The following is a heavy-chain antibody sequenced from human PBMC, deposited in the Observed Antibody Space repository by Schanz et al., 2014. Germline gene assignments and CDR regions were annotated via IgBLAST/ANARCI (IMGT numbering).Heavy chain of an antibody. J-gene: IGHJ4*02. CDR1: GFTFSNYW. V-gene: IGHV3-7*04. Sequence: VQLVESGGGVVQPGRSLRLSCVASGFTFSNYWMTWVRQAPGKGLEWVANIKQDESEKYYVDSVKGRFTISRDNAKNSLFLHMNSLRAEDTAVYYCARIGGSVVDYWAQGTLVTVSS. CDR3: ARIGGSVVDY. CDR2: IKQDESEK. D-gene: IGHD3-10*01.